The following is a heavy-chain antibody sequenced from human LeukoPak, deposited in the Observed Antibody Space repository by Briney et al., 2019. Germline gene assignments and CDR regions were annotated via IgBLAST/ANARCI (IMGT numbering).Heavy chain of an antibody. CDR2: TSGSGGNT. CDR1: GFTLRSYD. Sequence: PGGSLRLSCAASGFTLRSYDMSWVRQAPGKGLEWVAATSGSGGNTYYADSVKGRFTISRDNSKNTLYLQMNSLRAEDTAVYYCAKSSQSGEWGQGTLVTVSS. CDR3: AKSSQSGE. D-gene: IGHD3-10*01. J-gene: IGHJ4*02. V-gene: IGHV3-23*01.